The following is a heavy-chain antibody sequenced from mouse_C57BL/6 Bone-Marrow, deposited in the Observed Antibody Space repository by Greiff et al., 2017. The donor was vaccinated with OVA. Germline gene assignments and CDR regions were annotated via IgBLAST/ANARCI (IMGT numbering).Heavy chain of an antibody. CDR1: GFTFSSYA. J-gene: IGHJ4*01. CDR3: TSPTVVAPYAMDY. Sequence: DVMLVESGEGLVKPGGSLKLSCAASGFTFSSYAMSWVRQTPEKRLEWVAYISSGGDYIYYADTVKGRFTISRDNARNTLYLQMSSLKSEDTAMYYCTSPTVVAPYAMDYWGQGTSVTVSS. CDR2: ISSGGDYI. V-gene: IGHV5-9-1*02. D-gene: IGHD1-1*01.